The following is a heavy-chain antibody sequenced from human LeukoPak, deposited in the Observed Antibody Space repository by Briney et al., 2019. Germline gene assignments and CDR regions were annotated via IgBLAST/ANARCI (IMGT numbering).Heavy chain of an antibody. V-gene: IGHV4-59*01. CDR2: IYYSGST. Sequence: SETLSLTCTVSGGSISSYYWSWIRQPPGKGLEWIGYIYYSGSTNYNPSLKSRVTISVDTSKNQFSLKLSSVTAADTAVYYCARTPYDFWSGYYTGPGYFDYWGQGTLVTVSS. CDR3: ARTPYDFWSGYYTGPGYFDY. J-gene: IGHJ4*02. CDR1: GGSISSYY. D-gene: IGHD3-3*01.